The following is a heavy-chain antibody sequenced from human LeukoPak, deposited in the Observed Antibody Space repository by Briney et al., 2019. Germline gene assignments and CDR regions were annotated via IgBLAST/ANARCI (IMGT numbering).Heavy chain of an antibody. CDR2: SYYLGNS. J-gene: IGHJ4*02. V-gene: IGHV4-30-4*01. Sequence: PSETLSLTCTVSGGSISNDDSYWSWIRQPPGKGLEWIGHSYYLGNSYCNPSLKSRVTISVDTSKNQFSLKLSSVTAADTAMYYCARSGGVVIVNLDSWGRGTLVTVSS. CDR3: ARSGGVVIVNLDS. CDR1: GGSISNDDSY. D-gene: IGHD2-21*01.